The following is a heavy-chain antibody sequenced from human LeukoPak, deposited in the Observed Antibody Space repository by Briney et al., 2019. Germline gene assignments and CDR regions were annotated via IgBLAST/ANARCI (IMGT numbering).Heavy chain of an antibody. CDR3: ARSSVSGTYSGGY. Sequence: PSETLSLTCTVSGGSISSYYWSWIRQPPGKGLEWIGYIYYGGSTYSNPSLEGRVTISMDTSKNQFSLNLSSVTAADTAVYYCARSSVSGTYSGGYWGQGILVTVSS. D-gene: IGHD3-10*01. V-gene: IGHV4-59*08. CDR1: GGSISSYY. CDR2: IYYGGST. J-gene: IGHJ4*02.